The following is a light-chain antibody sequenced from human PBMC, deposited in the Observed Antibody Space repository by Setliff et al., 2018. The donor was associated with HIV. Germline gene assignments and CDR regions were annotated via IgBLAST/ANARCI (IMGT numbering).Light chain of an antibody. J-gene: IGLJ1*01. CDR1: NSDIGTYDL. Sequence: QSVLPHPASVSGSPGQAITISCTGNNSDIGTYDLVSWYQQHPGRAPKLTIFEVKRRPSGVSNRFSGSKSGNTASLTISGLQAEDEATYFCSSYTGSDTFDVFGTGTKVTVL. CDR2: EVK. CDR3: SSYTGSDTFDV. V-gene: IGLV2-23*02.